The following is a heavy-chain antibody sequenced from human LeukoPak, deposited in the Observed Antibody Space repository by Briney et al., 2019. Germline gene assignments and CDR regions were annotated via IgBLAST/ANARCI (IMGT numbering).Heavy chain of an antibody. CDR1: GGSISSSSYY. CDR2: IYYSGNT. D-gene: IGHD3-10*01. V-gene: IGHV4-39*07. J-gene: IGHJ3*02. CDR3: ARDSKEPWGVPWKNDAFDI. Sequence: SETLSLTCTVSGGSISSSSYYWGWIRQPPGKGLEWIGNIYYSGNTYYNPSLKSRVTISVDTSKNQFSLKLSSVTAADTAVYYCARDSKEPWGVPWKNDAFDIWGQGTMVTVSS.